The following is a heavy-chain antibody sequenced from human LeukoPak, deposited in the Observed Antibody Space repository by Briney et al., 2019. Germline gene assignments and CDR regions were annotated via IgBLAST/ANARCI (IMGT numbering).Heavy chain of an antibody. Sequence: GGALRLSCAASGFTFSSYWISWVRQAPGKGLEWVSHIKQDGSEKYYVDSVKGRFTISRDNAKNSLYLQMNSLRAEDTAVYYCASKVYSSSWYLTRDWYFDLWGRGTLVTVSS. CDR1: GFTFSSYW. D-gene: IGHD6-13*01. CDR2: IKQDGSEK. CDR3: ASKVYSSSWYLTRDWYFDL. J-gene: IGHJ2*01. V-gene: IGHV3-7*01.